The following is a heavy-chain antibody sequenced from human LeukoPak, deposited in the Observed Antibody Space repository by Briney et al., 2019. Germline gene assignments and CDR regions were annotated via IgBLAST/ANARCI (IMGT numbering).Heavy chain of an antibody. CDR2: IRNDGSNK. J-gene: IGHJ4*02. V-gene: IGHV3-30*02. Sequence: GGSLRLSCAASGFIFSSYGMNWVRQGPGKGLEWVAFIRNDGSNKYSDASGKGRFIITRDNSTHTLYLQMNSLRAEDTSVYYCAKDWGEDCEYWFDYWGQGTLVTVSS. CDR1: GFIFSSYG. D-gene: IGHD2-21*02. CDR3: AKDWGEDCEYWFDY.